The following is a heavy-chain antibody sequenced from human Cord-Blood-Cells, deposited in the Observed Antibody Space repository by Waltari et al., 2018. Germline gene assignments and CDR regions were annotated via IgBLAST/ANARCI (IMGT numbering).Heavy chain of an antibody. CDR3: AAASYCSGGSCYSDAFDI. Sequence: QVQLQQWGAGLLKPSETLSLTCAVYGGSFSGYYWSWIRQPPGKGLEWIGEINHSGSTNYNPSLKSRVTISVDTSKNQFSLKLSSVTAADTAVYYRAAASYCSGGSCYSDAFDIWGQGTMVTVSS. CDR1: GGSFSGYY. CDR2: INHSGST. J-gene: IGHJ3*02. D-gene: IGHD2-15*01. V-gene: IGHV4-34*01.